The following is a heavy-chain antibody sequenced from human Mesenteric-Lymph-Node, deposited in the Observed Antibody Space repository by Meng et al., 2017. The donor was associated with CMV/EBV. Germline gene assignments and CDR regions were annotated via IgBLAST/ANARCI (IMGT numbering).Heavy chain of an antibody. D-gene: IGHD3-3*01. CDR2: IMPFFGTV. CDR1: TLRKFD. V-gene: IGHV1-69*05. CDR3: ARGGDGVQHFLEWLLFDY. J-gene: IGHJ4*02. Sequence: TLRKFDFSWVRQAPGQGLEWVGGIMPFFGTVSYARKFQGRVTVSTEESTNTVYLDLTSLRSDDTAVYYCARGGDGVQHFLEWLLFDYWGQGTLVTVSS.